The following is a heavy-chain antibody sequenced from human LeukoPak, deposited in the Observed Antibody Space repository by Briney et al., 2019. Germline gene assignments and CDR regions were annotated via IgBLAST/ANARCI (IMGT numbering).Heavy chain of an antibody. J-gene: IGHJ4*02. CDR1: GFTFSIYD. V-gene: IGHV3-48*04. CDR2: ISNSGGRI. D-gene: IGHD4-23*01. Sequence: GGSLRLSCAASGFTFSIYDMNWVRQAPGKGLEWISYISNSGGRIEYADSVKGRFTISRDNVKNSLYLHMNFLRVDDTAMYYCERDADGNADHWGQGSLVTVSS. CDR3: ERDADGNADH.